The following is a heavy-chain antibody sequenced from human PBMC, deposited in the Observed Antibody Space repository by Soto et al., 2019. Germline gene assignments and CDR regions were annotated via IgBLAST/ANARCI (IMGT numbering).Heavy chain of an antibody. CDR1: GFSVSSNY. J-gene: IGHJ6*02. CDR3: ARDSTWIPYYHYGMDV. CDR2: IYSGGNT. V-gene: IGHV3-53*01. D-gene: IGHD5-18*01. Sequence: EVQLVESGGGLIQPGGSLRLSCAASGFSVSSNYMSWVRQAPGKGLEWVSVIYSGGNTHYADSVKGRFTISRDNSKNTLYLQMNSLRAEDTAVYYCARDSTWIPYYHYGMDVWGHGTTVTVSS.